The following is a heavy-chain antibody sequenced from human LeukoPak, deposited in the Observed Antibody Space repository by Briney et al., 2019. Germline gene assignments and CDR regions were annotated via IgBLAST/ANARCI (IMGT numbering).Heavy chain of an antibody. CDR3: ARDSPTWPVGAAAGTLPWFDP. CDR1: GYTFTSYY. V-gene: IGHV1-46*01. D-gene: IGHD6-13*01. CDR2: INPSGGST. J-gene: IGHJ5*02. Sequence: ASVKVSCKASGYTFTSYYMHWVRQAPGQGLEWMGIINPSGGSTSYAQKFQGRVTMTRDTSTSTVYMELSSLRSDDTAVYYCARDSPTWPVGAAAGTLPWFDPWGQGTLVTVSS.